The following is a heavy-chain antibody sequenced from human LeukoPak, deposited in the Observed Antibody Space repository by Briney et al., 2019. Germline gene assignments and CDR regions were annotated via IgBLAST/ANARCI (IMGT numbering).Heavy chain of an antibody. Sequence: GGSLRLSCAASGFTFSSYAMHWVRQAPGKGLEWVASIKHDGSEKYYVDSVRGRFTISRDNTKNLLYLQMSSLRAEDTAVYYCATDKGWRTSGYYLYYFEYWGQGTLVTFSS. D-gene: IGHD3-3*01. CDR3: ATDKGWRTSGYYLYYFEY. CDR2: IKHDGSEK. J-gene: IGHJ4*02. V-gene: IGHV3-7*01. CDR1: GFTFSSYA.